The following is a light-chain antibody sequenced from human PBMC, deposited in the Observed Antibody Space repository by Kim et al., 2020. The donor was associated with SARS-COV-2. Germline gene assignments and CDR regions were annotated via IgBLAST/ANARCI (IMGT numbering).Light chain of an antibody. Sequence: QSALTQPASVSGSPGQSITISCTGTSSDVGSYNLVSWYQQHPGKAPKLMIYEVSKRPSGVSNRFSGSKSGNTASLTISGLQAEDEADYYCCSYVGSSTNWVLGGGTKLTV. CDR1: SSDVGSYNL. CDR2: EVS. CDR3: CSYVGSSTNWV. V-gene: IGLV2-23*02. J-gene: IGLJ3*02.